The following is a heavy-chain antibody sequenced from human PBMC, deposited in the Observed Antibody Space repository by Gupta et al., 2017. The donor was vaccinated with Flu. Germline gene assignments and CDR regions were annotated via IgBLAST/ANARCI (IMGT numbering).Heavy chain of an antibody. Sequence: QVQLEQSGPEVKKPGTSVKVSCKTSGFTFSSAAVQWVRQTRGQPLEWIGWIVVGSGVTDIAQKFQERVSITRDMSTSTSYMQLSSLTSDDTAVYYCAAARFNVVEWALEAWGQGTMVAVS. D-gene: IGHD2-15*01. CDR2: IVVGSGVT. CDR3: AAARFNVVEWALEA. V-gene: IGHV1-58*01. CDR1: GFTFSSAA. J-gene: IGHJ3*01.